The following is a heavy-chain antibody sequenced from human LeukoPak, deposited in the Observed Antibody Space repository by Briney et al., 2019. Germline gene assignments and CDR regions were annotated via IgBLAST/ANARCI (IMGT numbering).Heavy chain of an antibody. CDR1: GGSISSYY. V-gene: IGHV4-59*12. CDR2: IYYSGST. J-gene: IGHJ4*02. Sequence: SETLSLTCTVSGGSISSYYWSWIRQPPGKGLEWIGYIYYSGSTNYNPSLKSRVTISVDTSKNQFSLKLSSVTAADTAVYYCARRRGYSNYVVDCWGQGTLVTVSS. CDR3: ARRRGYSNYVVDC. D-gene: IGHD4-11*01.